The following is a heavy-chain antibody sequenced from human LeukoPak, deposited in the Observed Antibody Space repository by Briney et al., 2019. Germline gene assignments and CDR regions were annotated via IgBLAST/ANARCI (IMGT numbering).Heavy chain of an antibody. CDR1: GFTFSNPV. J-gene: IGHJ4*02. CDR2: INDSGGSA. CDR3: ARGVSGWPYYLDY. D-gene: IGHD6-19*01. Sequence: GGSLRLSCAASGFTFSNPVMSWVRQAPGKGLEWVSSINDSGGSAYYADSVKGRFTISRDNSKNTLYLQMNSLRAEDTAVYYCARGVSGWPYYLDYWGQGALVAVSS. V-gene: IGHV3-23*01.